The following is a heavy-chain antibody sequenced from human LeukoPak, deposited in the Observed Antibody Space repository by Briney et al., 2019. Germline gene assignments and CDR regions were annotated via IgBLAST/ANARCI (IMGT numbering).Heavy chain of an antibody. CDR2: IYYSGST. CDR1: GGSISSGGYY. CDR3: ARRGPYGSGSYYDNWFDP. J-gene: IGHJ5*02. V-gene: IGHV4-31*03. Sequence: SETLSLTCTVSGGSISSGGYYWSWIRQHPGKGLEWIGYIYYSGSTYYNPSLKSRVTISVDTSKNQFSLKLSSVTAADTAVYYCARRGPYGSGSYYDNWFDPWGQGTLVTVSS. D-gene: IGHD3-10*01.